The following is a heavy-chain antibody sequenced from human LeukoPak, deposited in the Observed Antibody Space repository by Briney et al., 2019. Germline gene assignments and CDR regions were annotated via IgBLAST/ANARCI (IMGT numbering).Heavy chain of an antibody. D-gene: IGHD1-7*01. CDR2: IYYSGST. Sequence: SETLSLTCTVSGGSISSSSYYWGWIRQPPGKGLEWIGSIYYSGSTYYNPSLKSRVTISVDTSKNQFSLKLSSVTAADTAVYYCARSNLITGTTLPSYAFDIWGQGTMVTVSS. V-gene: IGHV4-39*01. CDR1: GGSISSSSYY. CDR3: ARSNLITGTTLPSYAFDI. J-gene: IGHJ3*02.